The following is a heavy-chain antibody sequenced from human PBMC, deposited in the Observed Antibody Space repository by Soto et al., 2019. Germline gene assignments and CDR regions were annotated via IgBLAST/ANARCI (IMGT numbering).Heavy chain of an antibody. CDR1: GGSSSSYY. D-gene: IGHD6-6*01. CDR3: ARGRYSSSPQPYSVDD. CDR2: IYSIGYT. V-gene: IGHV4-59*01. J-gene: IGHJ6*03. Sequence: PSETLSLTCTVSGGSSSSYYWSWFRQPPGKGLEWIGYIYSIGYTGYNPSLKSRVTISLDTSRNQFSLRLSSVTAADTAVYYCARGRYSSSPQPYSVDDWGKGTTVTLSS.